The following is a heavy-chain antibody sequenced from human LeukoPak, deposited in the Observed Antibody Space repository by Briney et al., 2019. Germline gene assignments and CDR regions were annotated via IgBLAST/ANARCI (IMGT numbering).Heavy chain of an antibody. CDR1: GGRRISYK. V-gene: IGHV3-7*01. CDR3: GRHRSGSGTYFIDY. Sequence: PGGSLRLSCVVLGGRRISYKMIWVRQAPGKGLQWVANMKKDGSETKYVESVKGRFTISRDNAKNSLYLQMNSLRAEDTAVYYCGRHRSGSGTYFIDYWGQGTLVSVSS. J-gene: IGHJ4*02. D-gene: IGHD3-10*01. CDR2: MKKDGSET.